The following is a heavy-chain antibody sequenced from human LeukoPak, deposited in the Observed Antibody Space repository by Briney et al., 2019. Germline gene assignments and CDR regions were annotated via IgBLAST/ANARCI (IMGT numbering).Heavy chain of an antibody. Sequence: GASVKVSCKASGYMFTSYGISWVRQAPGQGLEWMGWISGYDGHTNSAQKFQDRVIMTADTSTTTAYMELRSLRSDHTALYYCTRVGRYSSTWPPEGDDAFDIWGQGTKVTVSS. CDR2: ISGYDGHT. J-gene: IGHJ3*02. D-gene: IGHD6-13*01. CDR3: TRVGRYSSTWPPEGDDAFDI. CDR1: GYMFTSYG. V-gene: IGHV1-18*01.